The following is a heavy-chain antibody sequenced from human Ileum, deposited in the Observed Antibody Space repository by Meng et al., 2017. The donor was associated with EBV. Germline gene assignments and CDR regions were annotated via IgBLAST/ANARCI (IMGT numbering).Heavy chain of an antibody. D-gene: IGHD6-19*01. Sequence: QVQRVQAGAEMKKPGATVEVSCKASGYTFTSYAMNWVRQAPGQRLEWMGWINTGNGETKYSQKFQGRVTLTRDTSASTAYMELSSLRSEDTAVYYCASRPGIAVAGFDYWGQGTLVTVSS. V-gene: IGHV1-3*04. J-gene: IGHJ4*02. CDR1: GYTFTSYA. CDR3: ASRPGIAVAGFDY. CDR2: INTGNGET.